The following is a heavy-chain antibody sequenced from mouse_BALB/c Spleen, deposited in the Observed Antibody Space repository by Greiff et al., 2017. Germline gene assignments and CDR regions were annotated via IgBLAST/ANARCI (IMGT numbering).Heavy chain of an antibody. CDR3: AHYGSSFAY. CDR2: ILPGSGST. V-gene: IGHV1-9*01. J-gene: IGHJ3*01. CDR1: GYTFSSYW. D-gene: IGHD1-1*01. Sequence: QVQLQQSGAELMKPGASVKISCKATGYTFSSYWIEWVKQRPGHGLEWIGEILPGSGSTNYNEKFKGKATFTADTSSNTAYMQLSSLTSEDSAVYYCAHYGSSFAYWGQGTLVTVSA.